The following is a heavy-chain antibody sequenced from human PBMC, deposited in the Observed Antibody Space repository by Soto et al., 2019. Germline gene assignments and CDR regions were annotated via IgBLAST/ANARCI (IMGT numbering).Heavy chain of an antibody. CDR3: ARDHSSGSNDAFDI. CDR2: IIPILGIA. J-gene: IGHJ3*02. Sequence: SVKVSCKASGGTFSSYTISWVRQAPGQGLEWMGRIIPILGIANYAQKFQGRVTITADKSTSTAYMGLSSLRSEDTAVYYCARDHSSGSNDAFDIWGQGTMVTVSS. CDR1: GGTFSSYT. D-gene: IGHD6-19*01. V-gene: IGHV1-69*04.